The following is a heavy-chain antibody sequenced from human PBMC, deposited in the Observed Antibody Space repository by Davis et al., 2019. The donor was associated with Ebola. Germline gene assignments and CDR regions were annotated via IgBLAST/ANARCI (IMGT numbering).Heavy chain of an antibody. Sequence: PGGSLRLSCAASGFTFSSYSMNWVRQAPGKGLEWVGRIKSKTDGGTTDYAAPVKGRFTISRDNSKNTLYLQMNSLRAEDTAVYYCAKERNWNYGGWFDPWGQGTLVTVSS. CDR3: AKERNWNYGGWFDP. J-gene: IGHJ5*02. V-gene: IGHV3-15*01. D-gene: IGHD1-7*01. CDR1: GFTFSSYS. CDR2: IKSKTDGGTT.